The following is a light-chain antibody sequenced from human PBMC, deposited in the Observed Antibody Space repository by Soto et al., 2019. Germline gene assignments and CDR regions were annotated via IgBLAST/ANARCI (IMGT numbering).Light chain of an antibody. Sequence: DIQMTQSPSTLSASVGDRVTITCRASQSISSWLAWYLQKPGKAPKLLIYKASTLQDGVPSRFSGSGSGTEFTLTISSLQPDDFANYYGQQYSSYSPYTFGQGTKLESK. CDR1: QSISSW. J-gene: IGKJ2*01. CDR2: KAS. V-gene: IGKV1-5*03. CDR3: QQYSSYSPYT.